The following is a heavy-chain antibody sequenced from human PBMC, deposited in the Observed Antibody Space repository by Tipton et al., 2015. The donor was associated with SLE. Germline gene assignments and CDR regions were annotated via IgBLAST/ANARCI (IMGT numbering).Heavy chain of an antibody. D-gene: IGHD3-22*01. J-gene: IGHJ3*02. CDR3: VKDYYDSGENAFHM. CDR1: GFIFVGFG. Sequence: SLRLSCAVSGFIFVGFGMHWVRQVPGKGLEWVSGISYNSDVIHYAGFVQGRFTISRDNAKNSLYLQMNSLRAEDTALYYCVKDYYDSGENAFHMWGQGTMVSVSS. V-gene: IGHV3-9*01. CDR2: ISYNSDVI.